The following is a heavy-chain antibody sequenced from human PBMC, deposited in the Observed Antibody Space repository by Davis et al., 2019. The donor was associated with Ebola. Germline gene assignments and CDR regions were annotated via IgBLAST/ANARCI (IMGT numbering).Heavy chain of an antibody. D-gene: IGHD1-26*01. J-gene: IGHJ4*02. V-gene: IGHV3-33*01. CDR1: GFTFSSYG. CDR2: IWYDGSNK. Sequence: GESLKISCAASGFTFSSYGMHWVRQAPGKGLEWVAVIWYDGSNKYYADSVKGRFTISRDNSKNTLYLQMNSLRAEDTAVYYCARDSGSYYFLYSEYYFDYWGQGTLVTVSS. CDR3: ARDSGSYYFLYSEYYFDY.